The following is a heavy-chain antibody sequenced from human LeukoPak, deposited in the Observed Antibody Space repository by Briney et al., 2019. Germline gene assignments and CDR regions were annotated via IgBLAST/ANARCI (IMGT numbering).Heavy chain of an antibody. CDR3: ARGRRRDGYNLGY. D-gene: IGHD5-24*01. CDR1: GFTFSSYA. Sequence: PGGPLRLSCAASGFTFSSYAMHWVRQAPGKGLEWVAVISYDGSNKYYADSVKGRSTISRDNSKNTLYLQMNSLRAEDTAVYYCARGRRRDGYNLGYWGQGTLVTVSS. V-gene: IGHV3-30-3*01. CDR2: ISYDGSNK. J-gene: IGHJ4*02.